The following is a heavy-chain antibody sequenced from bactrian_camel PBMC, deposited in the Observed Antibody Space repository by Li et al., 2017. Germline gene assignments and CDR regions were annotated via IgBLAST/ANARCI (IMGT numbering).Heavy chain of an antibody. D-gene: IGHD5*01. CDR3: AKLGTRWSEFPY. CDR2: IDSGGSTT. CDR1: GRTYSNWC. V-gene: IGHV3S1*01. J-gene: IGHJ4*01. Sequence: QLVESGGGLVQPGGSLRLSCAASGRTYSNWCMGWFRQAPGKGREWVASIDSGGSTTYYADSVKGRFTASRDNAKNTLYLQLDSLKTEDTAMYYCAKLGTRWSEFPYWGQGTQVTVS.